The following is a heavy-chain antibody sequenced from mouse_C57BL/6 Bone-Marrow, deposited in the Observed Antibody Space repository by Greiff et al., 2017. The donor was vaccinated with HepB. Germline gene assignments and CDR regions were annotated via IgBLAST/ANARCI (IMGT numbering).Heavy chain of an antibody. CDR2: IDPANGNT. D-gene: IGHD1-1*01. CDR3: AFYYGRARDY. V-gene: IGHV14-3*01. Sequence: EVKLQESVAELVRPGASVKLSCTASGFNIKNTYMHWVKQRPEQGLEWIGRIDPANGNTKYAPKFQGKATITAEKSSKTAYLQLSSLISEDTAIYYCAFYYGRARDYWGQGTTLTVSS. J-gene: IGHJ2*01. CDR1: GFNIKNTY.